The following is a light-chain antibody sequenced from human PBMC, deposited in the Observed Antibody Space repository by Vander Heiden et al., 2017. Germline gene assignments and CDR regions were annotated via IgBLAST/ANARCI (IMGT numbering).Light chain of an antibody. J-gene: IGLJ3*02. V-gene: IGLV3-21*03. CDR2: DDS. Sequence: SYVLTQPPSVSVAPGKTARITCGGNNIGTKRVHWYQQKPGQAPVLVVYDDSDRPSGIPDRLSGSNSGNTATLTITRVEAGDEADYYCQVWDDTSGVFGGGTKLTVL. CDR3: QVWDDTSGV. CDR1: NIGTKR.